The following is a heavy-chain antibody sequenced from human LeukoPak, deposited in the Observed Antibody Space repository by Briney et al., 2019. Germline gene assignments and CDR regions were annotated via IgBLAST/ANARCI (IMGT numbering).Heavy chain of an antibody. Sequence: PGGSLRLSCAASGFTFSDYYMSWIRQAPGKGLEWVSYISSSGSTIYYADSVKGRFTMSRDNAKNSLYLQMNSLRAEDTAVYYCARGPYCSSTSCYSQVVWGQGTLVTVSS. CDR3: ARGPYCSSTSCYSQVV. CDR2: ISSSGSTI. D-gene: IGHD2-2*02. V-gene: IGHV3-11*04. CDR1: GFTFSDYY. J-gene: IGHJ4*02.